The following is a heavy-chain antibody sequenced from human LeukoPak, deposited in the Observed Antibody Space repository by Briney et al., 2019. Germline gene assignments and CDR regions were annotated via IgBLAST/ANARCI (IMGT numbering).Heavy chain of an antibody. CDR3: ARRDDCSSTSCYDFDY. J-gene: IGHJ4*02. D-gene: IGHD2-2*01. CDR1: GYSFTSYW. CDR2: IYPGDSDT. Sequence: KNGESLKISCKGSGYSFTSYWIGWVRQMPGKGLEWMGIIYPGDSDTRYSPSFQGQVTISADKSISTAYLQWSSLKASDTAMYYCARRDDCSSTSCYDFDYWGQGTLVTVSS. V-gene: IGHV5-51*01.